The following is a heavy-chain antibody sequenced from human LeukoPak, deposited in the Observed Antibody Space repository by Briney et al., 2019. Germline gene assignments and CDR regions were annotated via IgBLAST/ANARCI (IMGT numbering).Heavy chain of an antibody. CDR2: FDPEDGET. Sequence: ASVKVSCKVSGYTLTELSMHWVRQAPGKGLEWMGGFDPEDGETIYAQKFQGRVTITTDESTSTAYMELSSLRSEDTAVYYCAISSSWYHNWFDPWGQGTLVTVSS. D-gene: IGHD6-13*01. CDR3: AISSSWYHNWFDP. J-gene: IGHJ5*02. V-gene: IGHV1-24*01. CDR1: GYTLTELS.